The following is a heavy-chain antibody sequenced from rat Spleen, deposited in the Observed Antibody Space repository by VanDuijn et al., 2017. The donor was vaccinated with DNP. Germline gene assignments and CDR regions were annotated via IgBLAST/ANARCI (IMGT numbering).Heavy chain of an antibody. CDR3: ARLDYGFDY. D-gene: IGHD1-11*01. J-gene: IGHJ2*01. CDR2: ISYDGRST. Sequence: EVQLVESGGGFVQPGRSLKLSCAASGFTFSDYDMAWVRQAPKKGLEWVATISYDGRSTYYRDSVKGRFTISRDNAKNTLYLQMNSLRSEDTATYYCARLDYGFDYWGQGVMVTVSS. CDR1: GFTFSDYD. V-gene: IGHV5-7*01.